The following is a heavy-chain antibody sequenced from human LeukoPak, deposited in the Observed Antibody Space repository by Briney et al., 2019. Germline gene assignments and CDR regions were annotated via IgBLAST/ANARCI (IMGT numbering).Heavy chain of an antibody. V-gene: IGHV3-74*01. CDR1: GLTFSTYW. J-gene: IGHJ4*02. D-gene: IGHD1-26*01. CDR3: ASSGNSFFNYY. CDR2: INSDGSST. Sequence: AGGSLRLSCAASGLTFSTYWMHWVRHAPGKGLVWVSRINSDGSSTNYADSVKGRFTISRDNAKNTLYLQMNSLRAEDTALYYCASSGNSFFNYYWGQGTLVTVSS.